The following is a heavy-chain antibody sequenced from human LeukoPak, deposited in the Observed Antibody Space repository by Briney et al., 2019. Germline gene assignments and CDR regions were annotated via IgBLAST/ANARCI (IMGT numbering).Heavy chain of an antibody. Sequence: PSETLSLTCTVSGGSISSYYWSWIRQPPGEGLEWIGYIYYSGSTNYNPSLKSRVTISVDTSKNQFSLKLSSVTAADTAVYYCARYGLGGRGYDSSGNWFDPWGQGTLVTVSS. D-gene: IGHD3-22*01. V-gene: IGHV4-59*01. CDR1: GGSISSYY. CDR3: ARYGLGGRGYDSSGNWFDP. J-gene: IGHJ5*02. CDR2: IYYSGST.